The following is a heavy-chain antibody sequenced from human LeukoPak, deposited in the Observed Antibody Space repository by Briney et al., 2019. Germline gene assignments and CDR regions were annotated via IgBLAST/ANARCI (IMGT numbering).Heavy chain of an antibody. Sequence: GGSLRLSCTASGLTFSTYWMSWVSQAPGKGLEWVANMNEDGSKKYYVGSVRGRFTISRDNAKTSLYLQMSSLRAEDTAVHYCARAMNHAFTIWGQGAMVTVSS. CDR1: GLTFSTYW. CDR3: ARAMNHAFTI. V-gene: IGHV3-7*03. CDR2: MNEDGSKK. J-gene: IGHJ3*02.